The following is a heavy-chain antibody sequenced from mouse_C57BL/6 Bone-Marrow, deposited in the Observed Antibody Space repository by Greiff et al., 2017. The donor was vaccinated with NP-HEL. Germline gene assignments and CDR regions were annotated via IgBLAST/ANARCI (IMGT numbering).Heavy chain of an antibody. J-gene: IGHJ1*03. CDR1: GYTFTDYY. CDR3: ARSGVTTVVNWYFDV. V-gene: IGHV1-19*01. Sequence: VQLQQSGPVLVKPGASVKMSCKASGYTFTDYYMNWVKQSHGKSLEWIGVINPYNGGTSYNQKFKGKATLTVDKSSSTAYMELNSLTSEDSAVYYCARSGVTTVVNWYFDVWGTGTTVTVSS. CDR2: INPYNGGT. D-gene: IGHD1-1*01.